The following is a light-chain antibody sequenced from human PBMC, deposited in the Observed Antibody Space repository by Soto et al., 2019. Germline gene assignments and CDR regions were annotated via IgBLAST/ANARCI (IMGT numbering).Light chain of an antibody. CDR1: QGISSY. CDR3: QQYYSYPWT. CDR2: AAS. V-gene: IGKV1-8*01. J-gene: IGKJ1*01. Sequence: IQMTQSPSTLSASVGDRVTITCRASQGISSYLAWYQQKPGKAPKLLIYAASTLQSGVPSRFSSSGSGTDFTLTISCLQSEDFATYYCQQYYSYPWTFGQGTKVDIK.